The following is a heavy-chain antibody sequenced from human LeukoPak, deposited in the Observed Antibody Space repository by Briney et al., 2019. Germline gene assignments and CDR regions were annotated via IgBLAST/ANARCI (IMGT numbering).Heavy chain of an antibody. Sequence: ASVKVSCKASGGTFSSYAISWVRQAPGQGLEWMGGIIPIFGTANYAQKFQGRVTITADESTSTAYMELSSLRSEDTAVYYCARDYYDSSGSSSWGQGTLVTVSS. CDR1: GGTFSSYA. V-gene: IGHV1-69*01. CDR2: IIPIFGTA. D-gene: IGHD3-22*01. CDR3: ARDYYDSSGSSS. J-gene: IGHJ5*02.